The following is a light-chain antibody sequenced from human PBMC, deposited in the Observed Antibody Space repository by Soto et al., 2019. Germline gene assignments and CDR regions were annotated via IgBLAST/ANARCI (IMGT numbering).Light chain of an antibody. J-gene: IGKJ1*01. V-gene: IGKV1-5*01. CDR3: QQYNSYSWT. Sequence: DIQMTQSPSILSASVGDRFTITCRASQSISSWLAWYQQKPGKAPKLLIYDASSLESGVPSRFSGSGSGTEFTLTISSLQPDDFATYYCQQYNSYSWTFGQGTRWIS. CDR1: QSISSW. CDR2: DAS.